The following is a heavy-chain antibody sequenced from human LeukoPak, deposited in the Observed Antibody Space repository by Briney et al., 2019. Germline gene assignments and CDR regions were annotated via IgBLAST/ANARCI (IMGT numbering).Heavy chain of an antibody. V-gene: IGHV1-69*13. Sequence: SVKVSCKASGGTFSSYAISWVGQAPGQGLEWMGGIIPIFGTANYAQKFQGRVTITADESTSTAYMELSSLRSEDTAVYYCALMVRGVILPHYYYYGMDVWGQGTTVTVSS. J-gene: IGHJ6*02. D-gene: IGHD3-10*01. CDR2: IIPIFGTA. CDR1: GGTFSSYA. CDR3: ALMVRGVILPHYYYYGMDV.